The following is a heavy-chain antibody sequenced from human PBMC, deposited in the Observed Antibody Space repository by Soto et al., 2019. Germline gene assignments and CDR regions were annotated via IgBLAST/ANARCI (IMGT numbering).Heavy chain of an antibody. D-gene: IGHD3-10*01. CDR2: ISYDGSNK. CDR1: GFTFSSYG. J-gene: IGHJ6*02. CDR3: ATDRNQWSGALFGSMDV. V-gene: IGHV3-30*03. Sequence: GGSLRLSCAAPGFTFSSYGMHWVRQAPGKGLEWVAVISYDGSNKYYADSVKGRFTISRDNSKNTLYLQMNSLRAEDTAVYYCATDRNQWSGALFGSMDVWGQGTTVTVSS.